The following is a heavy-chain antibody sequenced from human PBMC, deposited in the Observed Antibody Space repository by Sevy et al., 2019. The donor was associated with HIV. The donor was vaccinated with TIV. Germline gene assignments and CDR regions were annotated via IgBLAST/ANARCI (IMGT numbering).Heavy chain of an antibody. CDR1: GFTFSSYS. J-gene: IGHJ3*02. V-gene: IGHV3-21*04. CDR2: ISSSSSYI. CDR3: ARGSLAVAFNYDAFDI. Sequence: GGSLRLSCAASGFTFSSYSMNWVRQAPGKGLEWVSSISSSSSYIYYADSVKGRFTISRDNAKNSLYLQRNSLRAEDTAVYYCARGSLAVAFNYDAFDIWGQGTMVTVSS. D-gene: IGHD6-19*01.